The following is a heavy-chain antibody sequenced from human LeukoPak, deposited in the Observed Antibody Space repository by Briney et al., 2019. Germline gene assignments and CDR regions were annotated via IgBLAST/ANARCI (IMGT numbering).Heavy chain of an antibody. CDR2: IIPIFGTA. D-gene: IGHD2-15*01. CDR1: VGTFSSYA. CDR3: ASIGYCSGGSCKQS. Sequence: ASVKVSCKASVGTFSSYAISWVRQAPAQGLEWMGGIIPIFGTANYAQKSQDRVTITTDESTNTAYMELSSVRSADTAVYSCASIGYCSGGSCKQSWGQGTLVTVSS. V-gene: IGHV1-69*05. J-gene: IGHJ5*02.